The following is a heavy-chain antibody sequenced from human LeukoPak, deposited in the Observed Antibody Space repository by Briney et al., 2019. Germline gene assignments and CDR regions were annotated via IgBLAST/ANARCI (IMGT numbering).Heavy chain of an antibody. CDR1: GFTFSSYW. V-gene: IGHV3-7*01. CDR3: ARDHLDIVVVPARYGGSRVDYMDV. Sequence: GGSLRLSCAASGFTFSSYWMSWVRQAPGKGLEWVANIKQDGSEKYYVDSVKGRFTISRDNAKNSLYLQMNSLRAEDTAVYYCARDHLDIVVVPARYGGSRVDYMDVWGKGTTVTVSS. CDR2: IKQDGSEK. D-gene: IGHD2-2*01. J-gene: IGHJ6*03.